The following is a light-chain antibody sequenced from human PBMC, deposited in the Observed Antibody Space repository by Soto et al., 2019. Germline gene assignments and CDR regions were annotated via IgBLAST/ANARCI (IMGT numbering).Light chain of an antibody. CDR1: QNIENY. V-gene: IGKV1-39*01. CDR2: VAS. Sequence: DIQMTQSSSSLSASLGDTVTISCRASQNIENYLHWYQQKAGKAPEVLLYVASVLKDGVSSRFSGSGYGTDFTLTITILQPEDFALYYCQQSFGSPPITFGQGTRL. CDR3: QQSFGSPPIT. J-gene: IGKJ5*01.